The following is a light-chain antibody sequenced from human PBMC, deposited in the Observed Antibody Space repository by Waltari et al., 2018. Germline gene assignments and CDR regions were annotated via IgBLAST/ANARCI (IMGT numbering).Light chain of an antibody. CDR1: QDISNY. Sequence: DIQMTQSPSSLSASVGDRVTITCQASQDISNYLNWYQQKSGKVPKLLIYDASNLETGVPSRFSGSGSGTDFTFTISSLQPEDIGTYYCQQYDNLPITFGPGTKVDIK. CDR2: DAS. V-gene: IGKV1-33*01. J-gene: IGKJ3*01. CDR3: QQYDNLPIT.